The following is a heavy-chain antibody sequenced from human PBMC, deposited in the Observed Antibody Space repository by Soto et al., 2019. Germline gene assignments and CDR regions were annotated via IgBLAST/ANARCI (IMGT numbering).Heavy chain of an antibody. V-gene: IGHV3-21*01. CDR1: GFTFSSYS. CDR3: GGGQRGYDRRMDV. CDR2: ISSSSSYI. D-gene: IGHD3-22*01. Sequence: PGGSLRLSCAASGFTFSSYSMNWVRQAPGKGLEWGSSISSSSSYIYYADSVKGRFTISRENAKNSLYLQMNSLGAEDTAVYYWGGGQRGYDRRMDVGGQGPTVTVSS. J-gene: IGHJ6*02.